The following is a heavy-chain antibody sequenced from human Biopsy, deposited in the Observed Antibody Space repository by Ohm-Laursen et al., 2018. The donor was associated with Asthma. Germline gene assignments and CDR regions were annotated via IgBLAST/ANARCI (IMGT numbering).Heavy chain of an antibody. CDR3: ARNLPGYTYGPFED. CDR2: IYYSGET. J-gene: IGHJ4*02. D-gene: IGHD5-18*01. CDR1: GASITTSPSY. V-gene: IGHV4-31*01. Sequence: TLSLTCTVSGASITTSPSYWSWLRLLPGKGLEWIGCIYYSGETFFNPSLKNPLFMSLDSSKNQFSLKMTSVTVADTAVYFCARNLPGYTYGPFEDWGQGTWVTGSS.